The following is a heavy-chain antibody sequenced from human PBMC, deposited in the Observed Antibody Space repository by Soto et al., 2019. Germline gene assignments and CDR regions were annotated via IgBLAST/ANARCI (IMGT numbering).Heavy chain of an antibody. J-gene: IGHJ3*02. Sequence: QVQLVESGGGVVQPGRSLRLSCAASGFTFSSYAMHWVRQAPGKGLEWVAVISYDGSNKYYADSVKGRFTISRDNSKNTLYLQMNSLRAEDTAVYYCARAFDYGDSRDAFDIWGQGTMVTVSS. CDR1: GFTFSSYA. D-gene: IGHD4-17*01. CDR2: ISYDGSNK. CDR3: ARAFDYGDSRDAFDI. V-gene: IGHV3-30-3*01.